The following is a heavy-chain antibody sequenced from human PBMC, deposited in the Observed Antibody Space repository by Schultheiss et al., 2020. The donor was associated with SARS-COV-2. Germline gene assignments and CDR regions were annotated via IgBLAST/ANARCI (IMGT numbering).Heavy chain of an antibody. CDR2: ISSSGSTI. CDR1: GFTFSSYE. Sequence: GESLKISCAASGFTFSSYEMNWVRQAPGKGLEWVSYISSSGSTIYYADSVKGRFTISRDNSKNTLYLQMNSLRAEDTALYYCARSHLPTSWYYFDYWGQGTLVTVSS. J-gene: IGHJ4*02. CDR3: ARSHLPTSWYYFDY. D-gene: IGHD2-2*01. V-gene: IGHV3-48*03.